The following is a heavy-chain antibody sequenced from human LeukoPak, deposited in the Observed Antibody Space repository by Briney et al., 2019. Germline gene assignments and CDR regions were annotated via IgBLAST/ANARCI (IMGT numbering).Heavy chain of an antibody. CDR3: ARKSGPYYDSSAYYYFDY. D-gene: IGHD3-22*01. J-gene: IGHJ4*02. V-gene: IGHV3-7*01. CDR1: GFTFSSYW. CDR2: MRQDGSEK. Sequence: GGSLRLSCAASGFTFSSYWMSWARLAPGKGLEWVANMRQDGSEKYYVDSVKGRFTISRDNAKNSLYLLLNSLRAEDTAVYYCARKSGPYYDSSAYYYFDYWGQGTLVTVSS.